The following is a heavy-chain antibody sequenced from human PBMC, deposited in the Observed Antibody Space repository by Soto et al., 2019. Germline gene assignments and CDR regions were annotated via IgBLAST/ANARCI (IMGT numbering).Heavy chain of an antibody. CDR2: ISTGGVTI. Sequence: HQAPGKGLEWVSYISTGGVTIYYADSVKGRFTISRDNAKNSLFLQMNSLRAEDTAAYFCAKEATADRSLVSGVQGT. J-gene: IGHJ4*02. V-gene: IGHV3-48*03. CDR3: AKEATADRSLVS.